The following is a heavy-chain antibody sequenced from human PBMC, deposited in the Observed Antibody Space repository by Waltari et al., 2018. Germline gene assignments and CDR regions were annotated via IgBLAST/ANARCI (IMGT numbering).Heavy chain of an antibody. CDR1: GFTFSSYA. CDR3: AKDLPTYYYDSSGFDY. J-gene: IGHJ4*02. Sequence: EVQLLESGGGLVQPGGSLRLSCAASGFTFSSYAMSWVRPAPGKGLEWVSAISGSGGSTYYADSVKGRFTISRDNSKNTLYLQMNSLRAEDTAVYYCAKDLPTYYYDSSGFDYWGQGTLVTVSS. D-gene: IGHD3-22*01. CDR2: ISGSGGST. V-gene: IGHV3-23*01.